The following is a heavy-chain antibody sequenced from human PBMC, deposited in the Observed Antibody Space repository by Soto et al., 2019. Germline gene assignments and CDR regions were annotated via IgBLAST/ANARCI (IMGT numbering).Heavy chain of an antibody. Sequence: GASVKVSCKASGYTFTRYAMHWVRHAPGQRLEWMGWINAGNGNTKYSQKFQGRVTITRDTSASTAYMELSSLRSEDTAVYYCARDQGGGAFDIWGQWTMVTVSS. CDR3: ARDQGGGAFDI. V-gene: IGHV1-3*01. J-gene: IGHJ3*02. CDR1: GYTFTRYA. D-gene: IGHD3-16*01. CDR2: INAGNGNT.